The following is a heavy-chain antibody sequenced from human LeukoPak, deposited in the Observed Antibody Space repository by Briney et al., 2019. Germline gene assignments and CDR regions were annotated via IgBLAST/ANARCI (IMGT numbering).Heavy chain of an antibody. D-gene: IGHD3-22*01. Sequence: GGSLRLSCAASGFTFSSYGMSWVRQAPGKGLEWVSAISGSGGSTYYADSVKGRFTISRDNSKNTLYLQMNSLRAEDTAVYYCAKGLYYYDSSGDDAFDIWGQGTMVTVSS. CDR2: ISGSGGST. V-gene: IGHV3-23*01. CDR3: AKGLYYYDSSGDDAFDI. CDR1: GFTFSSYG. J-gene: IGHJ3*02.